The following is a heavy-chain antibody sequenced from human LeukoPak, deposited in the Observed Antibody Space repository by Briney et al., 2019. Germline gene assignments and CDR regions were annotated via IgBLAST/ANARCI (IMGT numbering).Heavy chain of an antibody. Sequence: GGSLRLSCAASAFTFSSHHMAWVRQAPGRALEWVSVITGDSVTTVYADSVRGRFTISRDNSKNTLYLQMNSLRAEDTAMYYCVKHYDSRGSIYDYWGQGTLVSVSS. CDR2: ITGDSVTT. CDR3: VKHYDSRGSIYDY. V-gene: IGHV3-23*01. D-gene: IGHD3-22*01. CDR1: AFTFSSHH. J-gene: IGHJ4*02.